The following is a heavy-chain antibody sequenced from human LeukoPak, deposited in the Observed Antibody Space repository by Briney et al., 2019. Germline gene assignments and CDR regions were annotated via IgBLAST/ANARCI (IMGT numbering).Heavy chain of an antibody. CDR1: GGSISSYY. D-gene: IGHD1-26*01. Sequence: SETLSLTCTVSGGSISSYYWSWIRQPPGKGLEWIGFIHDGGSTSYNSSLKSRVAISVDRSKNQFSLTLNSVTAADTAIYYCARDSPKRYSGSYFDYWGQGTLVTVSS. CDR2: IHDGGST. J-gene: IGHJ4*02. V-gene: IGHV4-59*12. CDR3: ARDSPKRYSGSYFDY.